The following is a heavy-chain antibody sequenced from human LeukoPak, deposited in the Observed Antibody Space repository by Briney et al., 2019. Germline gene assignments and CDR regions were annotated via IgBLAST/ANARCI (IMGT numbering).Heavy chain of an antibody. CDR3: ARGVRQLDLKYYYYYFYMDV. D-gene: IGHD6-6*01. Sequence: SETLSLTCAICGESFSTYYWTWIRQYPGKGLEWIGAINHYGRTNYNPSLKSRVTISADTSKNQFSLRLNSVTAADTSVYYCARGVRQLDLKYYYYYFYMDVWGKGTTVTVSS. CDR1: GESFSTYY. CDR2: INHYGRT. V-gene: IGHV4-34*01. J-gene: IGHJ6*03.